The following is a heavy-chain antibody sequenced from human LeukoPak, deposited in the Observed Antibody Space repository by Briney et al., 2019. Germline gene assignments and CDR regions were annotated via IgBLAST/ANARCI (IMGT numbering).Heavy chain of an antibody. CDR3: AKGGLYYYDSSGYYALDY. J-gene: IGHJ4*02. V-gene: IGHV3-64*02. D-gene: IGHD3-22*01. CDR1: GFTFSSYA. Sequence: GKSLRLSCAASGFTFSSYAMHWVRQAPGKGLEYVSAISSNGGSTYYADSVKGRFTISRDNSKNTLYLQMGSLRAEDTAVYYCAKGGLYYYDSSGYYALDYWGQGTLVTVSS. CDR2: ISSNGGST.